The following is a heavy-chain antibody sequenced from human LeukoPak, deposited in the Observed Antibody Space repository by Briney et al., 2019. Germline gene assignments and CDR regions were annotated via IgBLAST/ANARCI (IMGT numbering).Heavy chain of an antibody. CDR1: GFTFSNYG. V-gene: IGHV3-23*01. Sequence: GGSLRLSCAASGFTFSNYGMNWVRQAPGKGLEWVSALSSSGGSTYYADSVKGRFTISRDNSKNTLYLQMSSLRAEDTAVYYCASNEGKIAARSTEDYYYYYYMDVWGKGTTVTVSS. CDR2: LSSSGGST. D-gene: IGHD6-6*01. J-gene: IGHJ6*03. CDR3: ASNEGKIAARSTEDYYYYYYMDV.